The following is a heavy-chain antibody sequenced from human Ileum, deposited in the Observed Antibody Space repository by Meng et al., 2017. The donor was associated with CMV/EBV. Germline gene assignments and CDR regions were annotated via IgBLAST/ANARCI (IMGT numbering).Heavy chain of an antibody. J-gene: IGHJ4*02. CDR2: ISGSSTYI. V-gene: IGHV3-21*01. Sequence: GESLKISCAASGFTFTTYSMAWVRQAPGMGLEWVSSISGSSTYIYYGDSVKGRFTISRDYAKNSLYLQMNSLRAEDTAVYFCARDYSEVTSPYYFDYWGQGTLVTVSS. CDR1: GFTFTTYS. D-gene: IGHD1-26*01. CDR3: ARDYSEVTSPYYFDY.